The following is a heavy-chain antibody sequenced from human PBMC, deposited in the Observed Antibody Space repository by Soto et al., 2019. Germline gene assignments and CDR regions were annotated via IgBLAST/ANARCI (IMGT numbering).Heavy chain of an antibody. D-gene: IGHD3-3*01. CDR2: IGTAGDT. CDR1: GFTFSTYD. CDR3: ARGPLAALRFAEWLPDY. V-gene: IGHV3-13*01. J-gene: IGHJ4*02. Sequence: GGSLRLSCAASGFTFSTYDMHWVRQRTGKSLEWVSAIGTAGDTYYPDSVKGRFTASRENAKSLLYLQMNSLRAEDTAVYYCARGPLAALRFAEWLPDYWGQGTLVTVSS.